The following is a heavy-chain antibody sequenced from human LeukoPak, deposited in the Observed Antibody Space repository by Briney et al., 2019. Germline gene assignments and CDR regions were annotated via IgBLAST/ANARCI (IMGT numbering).Heavy chain of an antibody. Sequence: GGSLRLSCAGSGFSFSSYWMHWVRQAPEKGLEWVSSIKNDGSATTYADSVKGRFSISTDSAKNTAYLQMNSLRVGDTAMYYCAMDINGDLFHLWGQGTLVTVSS. CDR1: GFSFSSYW. J-gene: IGHJ4*02. V-gene: IGHV3-74*01. CDR2: IKNDGSAT. CDR3: AMDINGDLFHL. D-gene: IGHD2-2*03.